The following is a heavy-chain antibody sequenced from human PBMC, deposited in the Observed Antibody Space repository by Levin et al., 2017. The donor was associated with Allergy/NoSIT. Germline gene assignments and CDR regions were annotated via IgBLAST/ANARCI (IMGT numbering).Heavy chain of an antibody. J-gene: IGHJ4*02. CDR1: GFSFSSYW. CDR2: INTDGSRT. CDR3: ARDLSPHGAGPDY. D-gene: IGHD3-10*01. V-gene: IGHV3-74*01. Sequence: GESLKISCAASGFSFSSYWMHWVRQVPGKGLVWVSRINTDGSRTSYAESVKGRFTISRDNAKDTLYLQMNSLRAEDTAVYYCARDLSPHGAGPDYWGQGTLVSVSS.